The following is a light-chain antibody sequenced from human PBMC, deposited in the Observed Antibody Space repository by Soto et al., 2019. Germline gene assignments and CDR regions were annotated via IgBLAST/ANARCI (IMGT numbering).Light chain of an antibody. J-gene: IGLJ3*02. CDR1: SSDVGGYNY. Sequence: QSVLTQPASVSGSPGQSITISCTGTSSDVGGYNYVSWYQQHPGKAPKLMIYEVSNRPSGVSNRFSGSKSGNTASLTISGLQAEDEADSYCSSYTSSSTHWVFGGGTKVTVL. CDR3: SSYTSSSTHWV. V-gene: IGLV2-14*01. CDR2: EVS.